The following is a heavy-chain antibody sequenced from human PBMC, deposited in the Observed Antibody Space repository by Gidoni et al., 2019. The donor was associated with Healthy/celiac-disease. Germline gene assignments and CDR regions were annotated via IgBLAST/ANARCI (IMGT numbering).Heavy chain of an antibody. V-gene: IGHV3-66*01. D-gene: IGHD6-19*01. J-gene: IGHJ6*02. CDR1: GFPVSRNY. Sequence: EVQPVESGGGLLQPAGSLRLSCAASGFPVSRNYMSWVRQAPGKGLEWVSVIYSGGSTYYADSVKGRFTISRDNSKNTLYLQMNSLRAEDTAVYYCARDPVAGNYYYYYGMDVWGQGTTVTVSS. CDR3: ARDPVAGNYYYYYGMDV. CDR2: IYSGGST.